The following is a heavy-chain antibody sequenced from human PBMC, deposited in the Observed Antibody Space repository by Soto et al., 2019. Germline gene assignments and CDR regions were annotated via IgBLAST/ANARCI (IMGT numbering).Heavy chain of an antibody. CDR1: GYTFTSYY. CDR3: ARQLEPELYYFDY. J-gene: IGHJ4*02. D-gene: IGHD2-15*01. Sequence: QVQLVQSGAEVKKPGASVKVSCKASGYTFTSYYMHWVRQAPGQGLEWMGIINPSGGSTRYAQKFQGRVTMTRDTATSTVYMELSSLRSEDTAVDYCARQLEPELYYFDYWGQGTLVTVSS. CDR2: INPSGGST. V-gene: IGHV1-46*03.